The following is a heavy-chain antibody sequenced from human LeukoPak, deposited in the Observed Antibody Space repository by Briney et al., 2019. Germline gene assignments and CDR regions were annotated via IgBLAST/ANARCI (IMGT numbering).Heavy chain of an antibody. D-gene: IGHD6-13*01. CDR3: VKDYSTIAAAANPLFDY. V-gene: IGHV3-23*01. CDR1: GFTFSSYA. CDR2: ITVSGDTT. Sequence: GGSLRLSCAASGFTFSSYAVTWVRQPPGKGLEGVSGITVSGDTTFYADSVKGRFTISRDNSKNTLYLQMHSLRAEDTAVYYCVKDYSTIAAAANPLFDYWGQGALVTVSS. J-gene: IGHJ4*02.